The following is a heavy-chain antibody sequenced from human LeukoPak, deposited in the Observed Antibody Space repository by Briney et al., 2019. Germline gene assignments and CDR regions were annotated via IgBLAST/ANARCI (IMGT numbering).Heavy chain of an antibody. Sequence: SVKVSCKASGYTFTGYYMHWVRQAPGQGLEWMGWINPNSGGTNYAQKFQGRVTMTRDTSISTAYMELSRLRSDDTAVYYCARGRSVGAAYYFDYWGQGTLVTVSS. V-gene: IGHV1-2*02. CDR1: GYTFTGYY. CDR2: INPNSGGT. CDR3: ARGRSVGAAYYFDY. J-gene: IGHJ4*02. D-gene: IGHD1-26*01.